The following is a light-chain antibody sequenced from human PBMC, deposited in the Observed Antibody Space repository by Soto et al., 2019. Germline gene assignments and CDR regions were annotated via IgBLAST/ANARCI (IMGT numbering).Light chain of an antibody. CDR1: SSEVGGYNY. CDR3: ASYTNISTRV. Sequence: QSALTQPPSASGSPGQSVTISGTGTSSEVGGYNYVSWYRQHPGKAPKLIIYEVSYRPSGVSKRFSGSKSGNTASLTISGLLAADGADYYFASYTNISTRVFGGGTKLTVL. CDR2: EVS. J-gene: IGLJ3*02. V-gene: IGLV2-14*01.